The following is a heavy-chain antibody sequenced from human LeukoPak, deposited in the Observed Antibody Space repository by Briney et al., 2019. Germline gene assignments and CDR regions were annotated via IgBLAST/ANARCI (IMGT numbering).Heavy chain of an antibody. CDR2: IYYSGYT. D-gene: IGHD3-22*01. Sequence: SETLSLTCTVSGGSISASYWSWIRQPPGKGLEWIGYIYYSGYTNYNPSLKSRVTISVDTSKNQFSLKLSSVTAADTAVYYCARLGAGYYDSSGYYSPDYWGQGTLVTVSS. CDR1: GGSISASY. CDR3: ARLGAGYYDSSGYYSPDY. J-gene: IGHJ4*02. V-gene: IGHV4-59*08.